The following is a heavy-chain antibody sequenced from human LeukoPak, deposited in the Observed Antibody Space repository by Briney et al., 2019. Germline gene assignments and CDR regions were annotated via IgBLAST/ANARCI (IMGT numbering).Heavy chain of an antibody. CDR2: IYSGGST. J-gene: IGHJ1*01. CDR3: ASAREYCGSAECYEYFQH. D-gene: IGHD2-21*01. CDR1: GFTFSNYA. Sequence: PGGSLRLSCAASGFTFSNYAMHWVRQAPGKGLEWVAVIYSGGSTYSADSVNGRFTVSRDNSRNTLFLQMNNLRAEDTALYFCASAREYCGSAECYEYFQHWGQGTLVIVSS. V-gene: IGHV3-NL1*01.